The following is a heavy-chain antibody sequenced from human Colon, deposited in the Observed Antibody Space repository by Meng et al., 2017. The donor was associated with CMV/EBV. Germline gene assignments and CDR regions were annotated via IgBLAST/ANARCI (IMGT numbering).Heavy chain of an antibody. CDR1: GFTFSRFW. V-gene: IGHV3-74*01. D-gene: IGHD7-27*01. Sequence: EGQLVESGGGLVHPGGSLRLSCAAFGFTFSRFWMHWVRQAPGKGLVWVSRTNEDGTITNYADSVKGRFTISRDNAENTLYLQMNSLRAEDTAVYYCARDLSGASDFWGQGTLVTVSS. J-gene: IGHJ4*02. CDR3: ARDLSGASDF. CDR2: TNEDGTIT.